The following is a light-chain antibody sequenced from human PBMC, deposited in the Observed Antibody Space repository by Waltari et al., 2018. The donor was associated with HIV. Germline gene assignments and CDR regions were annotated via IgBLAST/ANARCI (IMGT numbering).Light chain of an antibody. Sequence: VVVTQSPHSLPVSLGQPASISCNSSQSLVYSDGNTYLNWFHHRPGQSPRRLIYKGSNRDSGVPDRFSGRGSGTDFTLKIGRVEAEDVGVCYCMQGTHWPITFGQGTRLEIK. CDR3: MQGTHWPIT. CDR2: KGS. J-gene: IGKJ5*01. CDR1: QSLVYSDGNTY. V-gene: IGKV2-30*01.